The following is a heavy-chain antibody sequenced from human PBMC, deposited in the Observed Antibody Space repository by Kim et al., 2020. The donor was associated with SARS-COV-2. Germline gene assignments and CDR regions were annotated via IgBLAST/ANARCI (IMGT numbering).Heavy chain of an antibody. Sequence: ASVKVSCKASGYTFTSYAMNWVRQAPGQGLEWMGWINTNTGNPTYAQGFTGRFVFSLDTSVSTAYLQISSLKAEDTAVYYCARAGGIRYFDWLPYGDWFDPWGQGTLVTVSS. CDR1: GYTFTSYA. D-gene: IGHD3-9*01. J-gene: IGHJ5*02. V-gene: IGHV7-4-1*02. CDR2: INTNTGNP. CDR3: ARAGGIRYFDWLPYGDWFDP.